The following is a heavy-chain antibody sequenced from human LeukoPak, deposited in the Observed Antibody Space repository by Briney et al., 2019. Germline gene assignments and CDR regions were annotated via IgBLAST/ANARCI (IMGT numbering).Heavy chain of an antibody. Sequence: SSVKVSCKASGYTFTSYGISWVRQAPGQGLEWMGWISAYNGNTNYTQKLQGRVTMTTDTSTSTAYMELRSLRSDDTAVYYCARRYYDSSGSYYFDYWGQGNLVTVSS. CDR2: ISAYNGNT. CDR3: ARRYYDSSGSYYFDY. J-gene: IGHJ4*02. V-gene: IGHV1-18*01. CDR1: GYTFTSYG. D-gene: IGHD3-22*01.